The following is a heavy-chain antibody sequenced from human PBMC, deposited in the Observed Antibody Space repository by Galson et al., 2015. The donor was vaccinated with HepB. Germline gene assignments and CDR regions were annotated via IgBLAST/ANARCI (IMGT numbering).Heavy chain of an antibody. CDR1: GFTFSGSA. CDR3: TSYTVTNGYTAFDI. CDR2: IRSKANSYAT. J-gene: IGHJ3*02. Sequence: SLRLSCAASGFTFSGSAMHWVRQASGKGLEWVGRIRSKANSYATAYAASVKGRFTISRDDSKNTAYLQMNSLKTEDTAVYYCTSYTVTNGYTAFDIWGQGTMVTVSS. D-gene: IGHD4-17*01. V-gene: IGHV3-73*01.